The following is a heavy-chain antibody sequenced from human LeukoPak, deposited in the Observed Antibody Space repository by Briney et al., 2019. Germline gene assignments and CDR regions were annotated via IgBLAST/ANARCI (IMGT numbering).Heavy chain of an antibody. CDR1: GITLSNYG. Sequence: GGSLKLSCAVSGITLSNYGMSWVRQAPGKGLEWVAGISGSAGGTYYADSVKGRFTISRDNAKNTLYLQLNNLRAEDTAVYYCARDGPVRVFDYWGQGTLVTVSS. V-gene: IGHV3-23*01. CDR2: ISGSAGGT. CDR3: ARDGPVRVFDY. D-gene: IGHD4-17*01. J-gene: IGHJ4*02.